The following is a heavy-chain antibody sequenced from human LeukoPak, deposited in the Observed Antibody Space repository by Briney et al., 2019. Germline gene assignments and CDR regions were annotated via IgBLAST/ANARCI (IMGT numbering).Heavy chain of an antibody. CDR3: ASENWAPYD. J-gene: IGHJ4*02. V-gene: IGHV3-7*01. CDR2: IKQDGSER. Sequence: GGSLRLSCAASGFTFTKYWMTWVRQAPGKGLEWVANIKQDGSERNYVDTVKGRFIISRDNAKNLLYLQMNSLRVEDTAVYYCASENWAPYDWGQGTLVTVSS. CDR1: GFTFTKYW. D-gene: IGHD3-3*01.